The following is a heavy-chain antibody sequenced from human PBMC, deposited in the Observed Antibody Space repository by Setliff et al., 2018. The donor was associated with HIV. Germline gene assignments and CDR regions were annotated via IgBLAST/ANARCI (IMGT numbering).Heavy chain of an antibody. D-gene: IGHD2-15*01. CDR1: GGSISSNNW. Sequence: SETLSLTCAVSGGSISSNNWWSWFRQPPGKGLVWIGEIYHSGSTNYNLSLKSRVSISVDKSKNQFSLKVSSVTAADTAVYYCARDWRGGTCHSGGFSYXFDFWGQGTMVTVSS. V-gene: IGHV4-4*02. J-gene: IGHJ3*01. CDR3: ARDWRGGTCHSGGFSYXFDF. CDR2: IYHSGST.